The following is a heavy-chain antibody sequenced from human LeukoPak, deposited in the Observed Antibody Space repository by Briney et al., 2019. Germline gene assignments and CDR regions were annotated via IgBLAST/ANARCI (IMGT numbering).Heavy chain of an antibody. J-gene: IGHJ3*02. CDR2: IKSKTDGGTT. CDR3: TTDRGTVVPAAIWSAFDI. CDR1: GFTFSNAW. V-gene: IGHV3-15*01. D-gene: IGHD2-2*02. Sequence: GGSLRLSCAASGFTFSNAWMSWVSQAPGKGLEWVGRIKSKTDGGTTDYAAPVKGRFTISRDDSKNTLYLQMNSLKTEDTAVYYCTTDRGTVVPAAIWSAFDIWGQGTMVTVSS.